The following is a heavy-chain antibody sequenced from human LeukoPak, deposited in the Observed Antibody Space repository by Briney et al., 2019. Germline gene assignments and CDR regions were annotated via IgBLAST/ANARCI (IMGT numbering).Heavy chain of an antibody. CDR3: ARQGYADFSPRPFDY. V-gene: IGHV4-39*01. CDR1: GGSIRNSGYY. D-gene: IGHD4-17*01. J-gene: IGHJ4*02. CDR2: IYYSGST. Sequence: SETLSLTCIVSGGSIRNSGYYWGWIRQPPGKGLEWIGSIYYSGSTYYKPSLKSRVTISVDTSKNQFSLNLNSVTAADTAVYYCARQGYADFSPRPFDYWGQGTLVSVSS.